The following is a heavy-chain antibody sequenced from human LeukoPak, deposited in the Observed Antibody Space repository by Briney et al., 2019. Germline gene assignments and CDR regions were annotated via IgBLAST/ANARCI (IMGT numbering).Heavy chain of an antibody. Sequence: GGSLRLSCAASGFTFSSYWMSWVRQAPGKGLEWVANIKQDGSEKYYVDSVKGRFTIPRDNAKNSLYLQMNSLRAEDTAVYYCARLAGVLLWFGEFFDYWGQGTLVTVSS. CDR2: IKQDGSEK. CDR1: GFTFSSYW. V-gene: IGHV3-7*01. J-gene: IGHJ4*02. D-gene: IGHD3-10*01. CDR3: ARLAGVLLWFGEFFDY.